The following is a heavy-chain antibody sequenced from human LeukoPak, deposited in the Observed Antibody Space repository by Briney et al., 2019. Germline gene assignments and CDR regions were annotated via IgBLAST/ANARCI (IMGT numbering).Heavy chain of an antibody. CDR2: INHSGST. Sequence: SETLSLTCAVYGGSFSGYYWSWIRQPPGKGLEWIGEINHSGSTNYNPSLKSRVTISVDTSKNQFSLKLSSVTAADTAVYYCARGLGIAARPLYYYYYMDVWGKGTTVTVSS. CDR1: GGSFSGYY. V-gene: IGHV4-34*01. D-gene: IGHD6-6*01. CDR3: ARGLGIAARPLYYYYYMDV. J-gene: IGHJ6*03.